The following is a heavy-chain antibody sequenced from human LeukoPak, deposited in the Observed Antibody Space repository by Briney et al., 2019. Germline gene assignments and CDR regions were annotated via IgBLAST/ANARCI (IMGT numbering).Heavy chain of an antibody. Sequence: PGGSLRLSCAASGFTFSTYAMTWVRQAPGKGLEWVSGISGSGASTYYADSVKGRFTISRDNSKKTPYLQMNRLRAEDTALYYCAKAIRQNRDLYDYWGQGTLVTVSS. D-gene: IGHD1-14*01. CDR2: ISGSGAST. V-gene: IGHV3-23*01. CDR1: GFTFSTYA. CDR3: AKAIRQNRDLYDY. J-gene: IGHJ4*02.